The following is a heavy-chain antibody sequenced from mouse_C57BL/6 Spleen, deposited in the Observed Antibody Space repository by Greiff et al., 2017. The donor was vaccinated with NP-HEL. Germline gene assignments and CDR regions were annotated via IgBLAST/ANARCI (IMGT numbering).Heavy chain of an antibody. J-gene: IGHJ1*03. CDR2: IDPSDSYT. CDR1: GYTFTSYW. D-gene: IGHD4-1*01. V-gene: IGHV1-69*01. Sequence: QVQLKQPGAELVMPGASVKLSCKASGYTFTSYWMHWVKQRPGQGLEWIGEIDPSDSYTNYNQKFKGKSTLTVDKSSSTAYMQLSSLTSEDSAVYYCARSDWGWYFDVWGTGTTVTVSS. CDR3: ARSDWGWYFDV.